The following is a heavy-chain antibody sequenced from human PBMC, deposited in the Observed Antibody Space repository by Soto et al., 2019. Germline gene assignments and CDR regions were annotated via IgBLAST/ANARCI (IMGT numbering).Heavy chain of an antibody. D-gene: IGHD6-19*01. CDR1: GYTFTSYD. Sequence: QVQLVQSGAEVKKPGASVKVSCKASGYTFTSYDINWVRQATGQGIEWMGWMNPNSGNTGYAQKFQGRVTMTRNTSISTAYMELSSLRSEATAVYYCARSVEWLASFDYWGQGTLVTVSS. J-gene: IGHJ4*02. CDR3: ARSVEWLASFDY. CDR2: MNPNSGNT. V-gene: IGHV1-8*01.